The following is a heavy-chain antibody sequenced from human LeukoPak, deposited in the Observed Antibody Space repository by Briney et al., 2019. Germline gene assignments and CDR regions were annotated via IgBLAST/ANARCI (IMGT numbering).Heavy chain of an antibody. V-gene: IGHV4-39*01. D-gene: IGHD6-13*01. J-gene: IGHJ4*02. CDR2: IYYSGST. Sequence: PSETPSLTCTVSGGSISSSSYYWGWIRQPPGKGLEWIGSIYYSGSTYYNPSLKSRVTISVDTSKNQFSLKLSSVTAADTAVYYCARGSSSWYYFDYWGQGTLVTVSS. CDR1: GGSISSSSYY. CDR3: ARGSSSWYYFDY.